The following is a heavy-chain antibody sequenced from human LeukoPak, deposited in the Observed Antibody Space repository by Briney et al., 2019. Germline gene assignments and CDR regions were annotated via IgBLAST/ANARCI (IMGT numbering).Heavy chain of an antibody. V-gene: IGHV3-48*01. CDR3: TRGVGRRGGTFDF. Sequence: GGSLRLSCAASEFSLGSYAMKWVRQAPEKGRERVPYISASSSATYYAESVKGRFTISRDNGQNSLYLQMNSLTAGDTAVYYCTRGVGRRGGTFDFWGQGTLVTVSS. J-gene: IGHJ4*02. CDR1: EFSLGSYA. D-gene: IGHD3-10*01. CDR2: ISASSSAT.